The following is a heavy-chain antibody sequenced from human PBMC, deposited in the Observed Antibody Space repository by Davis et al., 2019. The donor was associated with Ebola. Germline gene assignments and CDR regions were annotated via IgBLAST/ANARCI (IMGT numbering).Heavy chain of an antibody. V-gene: IGHV3-53*01. CDR3: ARDNRDSNWNDGEMYYYYYYGMDV. D-gene: IGHD1-20*01. Sequence: GGSLRPSCAASGFTVSSNYMSWVRQPPGKVLEWVSVIYSGGSTYFADSVKGRFTITRDNSKNTLYLQMNSLRAEDTAVYYCARDNRDSNWNDGEMYYYYYYGMDVWGQGTTVTVSS. J-gene: IGHJ6*02. CDR2: IYSGGST. CDR1: GFTVSSNY.